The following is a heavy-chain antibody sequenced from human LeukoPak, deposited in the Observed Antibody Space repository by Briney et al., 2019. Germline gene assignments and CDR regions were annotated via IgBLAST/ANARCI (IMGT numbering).Heavy chain of an antibody. CDR1: GFSFRGYG. CDR2: ISGDGGTT. V-gene: IGHV3-64*02. CDR3: ARGRRGPPLDY. Sequence: GGSLRLSCAASGFSFRGYGMHWVRQAPGKGLEYVSAISGDGGTTYYADSAKDRFIISRDNAKNTLYLQMGSLRNEDMAVYYCARGRRGPPLDYWGQGTLVIVS. J-gene: IGHJ4*02.